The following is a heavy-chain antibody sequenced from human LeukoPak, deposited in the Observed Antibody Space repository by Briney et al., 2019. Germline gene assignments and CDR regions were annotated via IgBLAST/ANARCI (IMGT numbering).Heavy chain of an antibody. CDR3: VSPSYGSGSYELDY. J-gene: IGHJ4*02. CDR1: GFTFSNYA. D-gene: IGHD3-10*01. V-gene: IGHV3-64D*06. Sequence: QPGGSLRLSCSASGFTFSNYAMHWVRQAPGKGLQYVSSISSNGGSTYYADSVKGRFTIARDNSKNTLFLQMSSLRAEDTAVYYCVSPSYGSGSYELDYWGQGTLVTVSS. CDR2: ISSNGGST.